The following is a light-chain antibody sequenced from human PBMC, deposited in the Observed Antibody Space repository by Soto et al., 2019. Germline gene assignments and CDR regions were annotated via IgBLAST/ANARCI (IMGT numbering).Light chain of an antibody. V-gene: IGKV1-6*01. CDR2: AAS. J-gene: IGKJ1*01. CDR1: QGISSY. Sequence: IQMTQSPSTLPASVGDRVTITCRASQGISSYLAWYQQKPGKAPKLLIYAASTLQSGVPSRFSGSGSGTDFTLAISSLQPEDSATYYCLQDINYPWTFGQGTKVDIK. CDR3: LQDINYPWT.